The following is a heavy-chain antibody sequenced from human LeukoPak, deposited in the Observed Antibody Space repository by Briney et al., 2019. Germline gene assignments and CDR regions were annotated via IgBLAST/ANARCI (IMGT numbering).Heavy chain of an antibody. J-gene: IGHJ6*02. CDR1: GGTFSNYA. CDR2: IIPIFGTA. CDR3: ASEPSSGGRWYGMDV. V-gene: IGHV1-69*13. D-gene: IGHD2-15*01. Sequence: SVTVSCKASGGTFSNYAISWVRQAPGQGLEWMGGIIPIFGTANYAQKFQGRVTITADESTSTAYMELSSLRSEDTAVYYCASEPSSGGRWYGMDVWGQGTTVTVSS.